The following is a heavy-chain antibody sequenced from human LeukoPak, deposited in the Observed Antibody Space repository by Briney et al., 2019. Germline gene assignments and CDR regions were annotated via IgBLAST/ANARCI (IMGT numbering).Heavy chain of an antibody. Sequence: GGSLRLSCAASGFTFRNAWMSWVRQAPGKGLEWVSSISSSSSYIYYADSVKGRFTISRDNAKNSLYLQMNSLRAEDTAVYYCARGPRGTELDYWGQGTLVTVSS. CDR3: ARGPRGTELDY. D-gene: IGHD1-26*01. CDR2: ISSSSSYI. J-gene: IGHJ4*02. V-gene: IGHV3-21*01. CDR1: GFTFRNAW.